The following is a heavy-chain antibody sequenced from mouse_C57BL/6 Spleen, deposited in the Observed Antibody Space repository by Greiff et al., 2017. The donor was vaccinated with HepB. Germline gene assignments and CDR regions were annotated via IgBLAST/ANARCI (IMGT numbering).Heavy chain of an antibody. V-gene: IGHV14-4*01. CDR1: GFNIKDDY. D-gene: IGHD1-1*01. CDR3: TTRDYYGSSYGYFDV. CDR2: IDPENGDT. J-gene: IGHJ1*03. Sequence: VHVKQSGAELVRPGASVKLSCTASGFNIKDDYMHWVKQRPEQGLEWIGWIDPENGDTEYASKFQGKATITADTSSNTAYLQLSSLTSEDTAVYYCTTRDYYGSSYGYFDVWGTGTTVTVSS.